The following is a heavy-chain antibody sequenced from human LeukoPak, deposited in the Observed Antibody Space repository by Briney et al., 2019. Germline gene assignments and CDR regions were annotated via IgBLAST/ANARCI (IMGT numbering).Heavy chain of an antibody. D-gene: IGHD3-22*01. J-gene: IGHJ4*02. CDR3: ARLRFTPHYYDSSGYYYFDY. CDR2: TYYSGST. Sequence: SETLTLTCTVSGGSNSSYYWSWIRQPPGKGLEWIGYTYYSGSTNYNPSLKSRVTISVDTSKNQFSLKLSSVTAADTAVYYCARLRFTPHYYDSSGYYYFDYRGQGTLVTVSS. CDR1: GGSNSSYY. V-gene: IGHV4-59*01.